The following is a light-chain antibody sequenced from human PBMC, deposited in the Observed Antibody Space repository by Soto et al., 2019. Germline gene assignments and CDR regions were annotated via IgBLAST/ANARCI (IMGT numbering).Light chain of an antibody. CDR2: ANN. J-gene: IGLJ2*01. Sequence: QSVLTQPPSVSGAPGQRVTISCTGSSSNIGAGYDVHWYQLLPGTAPKLLIYANNNRPSGVPDRFSGSRSGTSASLAITGLQAEDEADYYCCSYASSNTLIFGGGTQLTVL. CDR1: SSNIGAGYD. V-gene: IGLV1-40*01. CDR3: CSYASSNTLI.